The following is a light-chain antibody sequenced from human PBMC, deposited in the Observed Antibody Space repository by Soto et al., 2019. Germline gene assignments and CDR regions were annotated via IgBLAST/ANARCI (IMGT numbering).Light chain of an antibody. CDR1: QSVSSY. CDR3: QQYCSSPWK. J-gene: IGKJ1*01. CDR2: GAS. V-gene: IGKV3-20*01. Sequence: EIVLTQSPDTLSLSPGERATLSCRASQSVSSYLAWYQQKPGQAPRLLIYGASSRATGIPDRLSGGGSGTDFTVTISRLEPEDFAVYYWQQYCSSPWKFGQGTKVEIK.